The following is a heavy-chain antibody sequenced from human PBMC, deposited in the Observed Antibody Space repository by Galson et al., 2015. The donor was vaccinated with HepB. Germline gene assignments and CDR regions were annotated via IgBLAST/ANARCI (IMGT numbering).Heavy chain of an antibody. D-gene: IGHD1-26*01. Sequence: SVKASCKAPGGSFSAYTIMWVRQVPGQGLEWMGRIIPSLGVATYARRFQDRVTITADKSTTTSYMEFSSLRPDDTAVYYCARNPPRGWGQGTLVTVSS. V-gene: IGHV1-69*02. CDR2: IIPSLGVA. CDR1: GGSFSAYT. J-gene: IGHJ4*02. CDR3: ARNPPRG.